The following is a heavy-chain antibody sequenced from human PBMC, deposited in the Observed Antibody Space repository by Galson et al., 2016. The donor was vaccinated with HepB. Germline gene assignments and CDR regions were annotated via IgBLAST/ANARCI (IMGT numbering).Heavy chain of an antibody. CDR1: GFAFGSYA. Sequence: SLRLSCAASGFAFGSYAMTWVRQAPGKGLEWVSSMSATRGDTYYADSVKGRFSISRDNSKNTLFLQLNSLRADDTAIYYCARDVPDAVRRRPPSKRPFYFDSWGQGTLVTVSS. V-gene: IGHV3-23*01. CDR2: MSATRGDT. J-gene: IGHJ4*02. D-gene: IGHD4-17*01. CDR3: ARDVPDAVRRRPPSKRPFYFDS.